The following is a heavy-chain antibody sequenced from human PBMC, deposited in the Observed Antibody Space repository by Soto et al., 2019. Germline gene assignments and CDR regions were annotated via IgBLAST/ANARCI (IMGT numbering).Heavy chain of an antibody. V-gene: IGHV2-5*02. D-gene: IGHD2-15*01. CDR1: GFSLSTSGVG. Sequence: QITLKESGPTLVKPTQTLTLTCTFSGFSLSTSGVGVGWIRQPPGKALEWLALIYWDDDKRYSPSLKSRLTITKDTYKNQEVLIMTNMDPVDTATYYCAHRRKIGSGRSCDYGWFDPWGQGTLVTVSS. J-gene: IGHJ5*02. CDR3: AHRRKIGSGRSCDYGWFDP. CDR2: IYWDDDK.